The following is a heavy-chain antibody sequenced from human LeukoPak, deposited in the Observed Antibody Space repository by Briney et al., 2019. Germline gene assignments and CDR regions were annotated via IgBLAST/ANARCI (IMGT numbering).Heavy chain of an antibody. Sequence: SQTLSLTRAISGDSVSSNSAAWNWIRQSPSRGLEWLGRTYYRSKWYNDYAVSVKSRITINPDTSKNQFSLQLNSVTPEDTAVYYCARGVGYYDSSGYHNWGQGPLFTVSS. CDR3: ARGVGYYDSSGYHN. CDR2: TYYRSKWYN. D-gene: IGHD3-22*01. V-gene: IGHV6-1*01. CDR1: GDSVSSNSAA. J-gene: IGHJ4*02.